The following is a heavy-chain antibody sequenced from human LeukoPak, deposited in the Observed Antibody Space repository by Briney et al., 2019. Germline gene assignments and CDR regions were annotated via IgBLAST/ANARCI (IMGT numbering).Heavy chain of an antibody. J-gene: IGHJ4*02. D-gene: IGHD6-19*01. Sequence: PSETLSLTCTVSGGSISSYYWSWIRQPPGKGLEWIGYIYYSGSTNYNPSLKSRVTISVDTSKNQFSLKLSSVTAADTAVYYRARGDSSGWYYFDYWGQGTLVTVSS. CDR1: GGSISSYY. V-gene: IGHV4-59*01. CDR3: ARGDSSGWYYFDY. CDR2: IYYSGST.